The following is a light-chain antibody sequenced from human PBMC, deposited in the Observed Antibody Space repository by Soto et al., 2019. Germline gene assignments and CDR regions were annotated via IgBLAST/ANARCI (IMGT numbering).Light chain of an antibody. CDR1: QRVSSSTY. Sequence: EMVLRQSPATLSVSPGERATLSCRASQRVSSSTYLAWYQQRPGQAPRLLIYDASTRATGIPDRFSGSGSGTDFTLTISRLEPEDFAVYYCQQYGSSPITFGQGTRLEIK. CDR3: QQYGSSPIT. J-gene: IGKJ5*01. V-gene: IGKV3-20*01. CDR2: DAS.